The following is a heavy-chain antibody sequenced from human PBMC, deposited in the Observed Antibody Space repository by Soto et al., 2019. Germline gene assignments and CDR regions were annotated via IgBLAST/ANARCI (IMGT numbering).Heavy chain of an antibody. CDR3: ATESSSRCHDY. CDR1: GYTFTSYG. D-gene: IGHD6-13*01. Sequence: QVQLVQSGAEVKKPGASVKVSCKASGYTFTSYGISWVRQAPGQGLEWMGWISAYNGNTNYAQKLQGRVTMTTDTSTRTAYMALRSLSSYHTAVYSCATESSSRCHDYWGQGTLVTVSS. V-gene: IGHV1-18*01. CDR2: ISAYNGNT. J-gene: IGHJ4*02.